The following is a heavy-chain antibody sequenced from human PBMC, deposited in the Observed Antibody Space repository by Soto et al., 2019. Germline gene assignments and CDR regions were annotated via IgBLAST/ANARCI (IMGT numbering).Heavy chain of an antibody. CDR1: GFTFSSYD. V-gene: IGHV3-13*01. D-gene: IGHD3-22*01. CDR2: IGTAGDT. J-gene: IGHJ2*01. CDR3: ARGGYYDSSGYYRGWYFDL. Sequence: EVQLVESGGGLVQPGGSLRLSCAASGFTFSSYDMHWVRQATGKGLDWVSAIGTAGDTYYPGSVKGRFTISRENAKNSLYLQMNSLRAGDTAVYYCARGGYYDSSGYYRGWYFDLWGRGTLVTVSS.